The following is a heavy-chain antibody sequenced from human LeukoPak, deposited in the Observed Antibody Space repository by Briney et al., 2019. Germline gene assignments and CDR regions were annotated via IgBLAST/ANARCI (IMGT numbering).Heavy chain of an antibody. CDR1: GYSFTNYD. D-gene: IGHD3-22*01. Sequence: ASVKVSCKASGYSFTNYDINWVRQATGQGLEWMGWMNPKSGDTGYSQKFQGRVFITRDTSINTAYMELRSLRSDDTAVYYCARDYKSYYYDSSGYYYHLVDCGYWGQGTLVTVSS. CDR2: MNPKSGDT. V-gene: IGHV1-8*03. J-gene: IGHJ4*02. CDR3: ARDYKSYYYDSSGYYYHLVDCGY.